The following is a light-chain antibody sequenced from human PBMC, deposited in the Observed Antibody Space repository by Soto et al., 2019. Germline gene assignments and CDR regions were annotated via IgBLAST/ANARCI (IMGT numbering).Light chain of an antibody. CDR1: SSDVGGYNY. CDR3: SSYTSSSIDYV. J-gene: IGLJ1*01. Sequence: QSALTKPASVSGSPGQSITISCTGTSSDVGGYNYVSWYQQHPGKAPKLMIYEVSNRPSGVSNRFSGSKSGNTASLTISGLHAEDEADYYCSSYTSSSIDYVFGTGTKLTVL. V-gene: IGLV2-14*01. CDR2: EVS.